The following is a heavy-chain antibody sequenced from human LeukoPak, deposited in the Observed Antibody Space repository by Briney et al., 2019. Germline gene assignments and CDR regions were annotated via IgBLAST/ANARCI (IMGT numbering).Heavy chain of an antibody. CDR3: ARGAAAGYFDY. J-gene: IGHJ4*02. D-gene: IGHD6-13*01. Sequence: PSETLSLTCAVYGGSFSGYYWSWLRQPPGKGLEWIGETNHSGSTNYNPSLKSRVTISVDTSKNPFSLKLSSVTAADTAVYYCARGAAAGYFDYWGQGTLVTVSS. V-gene: IGHV4-34*01. CDR2: TNHSGST. CDR1: GGSFSGYY.